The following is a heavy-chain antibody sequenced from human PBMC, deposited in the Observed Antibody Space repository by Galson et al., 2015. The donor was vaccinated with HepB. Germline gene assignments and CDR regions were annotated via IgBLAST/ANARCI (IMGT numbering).Heavy chain of an antibody. D-gene: IGHD4/OR15-4a*01. J-gene: IGHJ6*03. V-gene: IGHV3-21*01. Sequence: SLRLSCAASGFTFSSYRMNWVRQAPGKGLEWVASISASSNFINYADSVKGRFTISRDNAKNSLYLQMNSLRAEDTAVYYCAREGALVPYDYYMDFWGKGTTVTVPS. CDR2: ISASSNFI. CDR1: GFTFSSYR. CDR3: AREGALVPYDYYMDF.